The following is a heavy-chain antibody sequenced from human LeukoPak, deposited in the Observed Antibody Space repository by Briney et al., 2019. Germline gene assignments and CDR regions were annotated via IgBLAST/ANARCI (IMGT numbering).Heavy chain of an antibody. V-gene: IGHV3-7*01. J-gene: IGHJ4*02. Sequence: GGSLRLSCGASGFTFDDYWMSWVRQAPGQGLEWVANINQDGSEKYYLDSAKGRFTISRDNARNSLYLQVNSLRAEDTAVYYCARGGTSGYSSTRHFWGGNHYFDYWGQGSLVTVSS. CDR1: GFTFDDYW. D-gene: IGHD2-2*01. CDR3: ARGGTSGYSSTRHFWGGNHYFDY. CDR2: INQDGSEK.